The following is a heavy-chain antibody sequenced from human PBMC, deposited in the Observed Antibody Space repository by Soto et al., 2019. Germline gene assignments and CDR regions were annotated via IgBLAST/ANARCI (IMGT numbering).Heavy chain of an antibody. J-gene: IGHJ6*02. V-gene: IGHV3-30*03. CDR1: GFTFSTYG. CDR2: IAYDGNNK. CDR3: ARDSGIAVAGTSDYYGMDV. D-gene: IGHD6-19*01. Sequence: GGSLRLSCAASGFTFSTYGMYWVRQAPGKGLEWLAAIAYDGNNKYYADSVRGRFTISRDNSKNMLYLQMNSLRAEDTAVYYCARDSGIAVAGTSDYYGMDVWGQGTTVTVSS.